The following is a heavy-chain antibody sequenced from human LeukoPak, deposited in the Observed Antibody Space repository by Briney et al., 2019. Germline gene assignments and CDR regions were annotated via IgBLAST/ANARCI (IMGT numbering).Heavy chain of an antibody. V-gene: IGHV4-34*01. D-gene: IGHD3-22*01. J-gene: IGHJ4*02. CDR3: ARGNAYYYDSSGYYW. CDR2: INHSGST. CDR1: GGSFSGYY. Sequence: SETLSLTCAVYGGSFSGYYWSWIRQPPGKGLEWIGEINHSGSTNYNPSLKSRVTISVDTSKNQFSLKLSSVTAADTAVYYCARGNAYYYDSSGYYWWGQGTLVTVSS.